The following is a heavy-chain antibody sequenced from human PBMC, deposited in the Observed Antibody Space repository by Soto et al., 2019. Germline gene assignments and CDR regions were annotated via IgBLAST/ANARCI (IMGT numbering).Heavy chain of an antibody. CDR3: AREGPSTTIFGVVIIDPRVSGYGMDV. D-gene: IGHD3-3*01. Sequence: GASVNVSCKASGGTFSSYAISWMRQAPGQGLEWMGGIIPIFGTANYAQKFQGRVTITADESTSTAYMELSSLRSEDTAVYYCAREGPSTTIFGVVIIDPRVSGYGMDVWGQGTTVTVSS. CDR1: GGTFSSYA. V-gene: IGHV1-69*13. CDR2: IIPIFGTA. J-gene: IGHJ6*02.